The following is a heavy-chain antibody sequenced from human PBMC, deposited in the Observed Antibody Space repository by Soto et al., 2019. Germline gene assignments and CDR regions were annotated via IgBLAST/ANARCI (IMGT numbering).Heavy chain of an antibody. J-gene: IGHJ3*02. CDR1: GFTFSSYS. CDR2: ISSSSSYI. D-gene: IGHD3-10*01. V-gene: IGHV3-21*01. CDR3: ARDEPNYGSGTIDACDI. Sequence: EVQLVESGGGLVKPGGSLRLSCAASGFTFSSYSMNWVRQAPGKGLEWVSSISSSSSYIYYADSVKGRFTISRDNAKNALYLQMNSLRAEDTAVYYCARDEPNYGSGTIDACDIWGQGTMVTVSS.